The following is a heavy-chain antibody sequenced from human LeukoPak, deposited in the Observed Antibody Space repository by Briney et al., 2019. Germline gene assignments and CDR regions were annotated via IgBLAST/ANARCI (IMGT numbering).Heavy chain of an antibody. CDR3: ARRVSSSGFDAFDV. D-gene: IGHD5-12*01. J-gene: IGHJ3*01. V-gene: IGHV5-51*01. CDR2: NYPGDSDT. CDR1: GYSFATYW. Sequence: RGESLKISCRGSGYSFATYWIGWVRQMPGKGLEWMGINYPGDSDTTYSPSFQGQVTMSADKSISTAYLQWSSLKASDTAMYYCARRVSSSGFDAFDVWGQGTMVTVSS.